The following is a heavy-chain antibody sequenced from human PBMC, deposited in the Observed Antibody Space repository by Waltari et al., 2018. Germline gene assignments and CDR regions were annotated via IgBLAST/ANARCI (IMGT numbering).Heavy chain of an antibody. CDR1: GFTFSYFG. V-gene: IGHV3-74*02. CDR3: VRGMGDY. CDR2: MNNDGRIT. Sequence: EVRLVESGGGLLQPGESLRLSCAASGFTFSYFGMHWVRQVPGKGLMWVSRMNNDGRITTYVDSVKGRFTISRDNSKNTLYLQMNNLRVEDTGLYYCVRGMGDYWGQGALVTVSS. J-gene: IGHJ4*02. D-gene: IGHD3-10*01.